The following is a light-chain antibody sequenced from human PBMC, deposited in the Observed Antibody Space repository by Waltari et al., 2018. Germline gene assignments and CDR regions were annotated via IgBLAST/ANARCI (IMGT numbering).Light chain of an antibody. J-gene: IGLJ3*02. CDR3: SSYTSSTTLV. CDR1: SSDAGGYNS. V-gene: IGLV2-14*03. CDR2: DVS. Sequence: QSALTQPASVSGSPGKSITISCTGTSSDAGGYNSVSWYQQHPGKAPKLMLYDVSNRPSGVSNRFSCSKSGNTASLTISGLQAEDEADYYCSSYTSSTTLVFGGGTKLTVL.